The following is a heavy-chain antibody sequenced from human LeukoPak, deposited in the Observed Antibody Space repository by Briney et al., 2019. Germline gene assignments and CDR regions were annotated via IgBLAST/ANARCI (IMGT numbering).Heavy chain of an antibody. V-gene: IGHV1-69*01. CDR2: IIPIFGTA. D-gene: IGHD2-2*01. Sequence: SVKVSCKASGGTFNSYAISWVRQAPGQGLEWMGGIIPIFGTANYAQKFQGRVTITADESTSTAYMELSSLRSEDTAVYYCNALPYCSGPSCYGSSCYMDVWAKGPRSPSP. CDR1: GGTFNSYA. CDR3: NALPYCSGPSCYGSSCYMDV. J-gene: IGHJ6*03.